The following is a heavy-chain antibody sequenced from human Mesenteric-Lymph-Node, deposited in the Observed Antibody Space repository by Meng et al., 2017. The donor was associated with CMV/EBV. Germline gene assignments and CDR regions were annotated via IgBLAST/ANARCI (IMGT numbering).Heavy chain of an antibody. Sequence: AISGASVSSNSAAWNWIRQSPSRGLEWLGRTYYRSKWYNDYAVSVKSRITINPDTSKNHFSVQLNSVTPEDTAVYFCARATYGYFDYWGQGTLVTVSS. CDR2: TYYRSKWYN. CDR1: GASVSSNSAA. V-gene: IGHV6-1*01. J-gene: IGHJ4*02. CDR3: ARATYGYFDY. D-gene: IGHD2-8*01.